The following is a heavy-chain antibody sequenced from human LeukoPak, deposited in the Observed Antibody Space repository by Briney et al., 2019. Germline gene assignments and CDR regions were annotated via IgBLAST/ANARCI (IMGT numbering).Heavy chain of an antibody. CDR1: GGSFSGYY. CDR2: INHSGST. D-gene: IGHD1-1*01. Sequence: ASETLSLTCAVYGGSFSGYYWNWIRQPPGKGLEWIGEINHSGSTNYNPSLKSRVAISVDTSKNQFSLKLSSVTAADTAVYYCARAVTLQLFDYWGQGTLVTVSS. CDR3: ARAVTLQLFDY. V-gene: IGHV4-34*01. J-gene: IGHJ4*02.